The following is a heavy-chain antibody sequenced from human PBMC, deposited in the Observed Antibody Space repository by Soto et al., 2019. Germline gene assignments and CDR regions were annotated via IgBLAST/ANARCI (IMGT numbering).Heavy chain of an antibody. V-gene: IGHV1-69*13. CDR1: GVIFSSYA. CDR3: ARGGSGYVWFNEF. Sequence: PVKVSCKASGVIFSSYAISWVRQAPGQGLEWMGGIIPIFGTANYAQKFQGRVTITADESTNTAYMDLSSLKSEDTAIYFCARGGSGYVWFNEFWGQGTLVTVSS. D-gene: IGHD3-22*01. J-gene: IGHJ4*02. CDR2: IIPIFGTA.